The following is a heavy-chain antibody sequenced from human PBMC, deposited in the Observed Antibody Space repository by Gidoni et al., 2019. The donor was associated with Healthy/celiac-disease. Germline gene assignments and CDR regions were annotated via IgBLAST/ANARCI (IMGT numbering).Heavy chain of an antibody. J-gene: IGHJ4*02. Sequence: EVQLLESGGGLVQPGGSLRLSCASSGFTFSSFAMSWVRQAPGKGLEWVLAISGSGGSTYYADSVKGRCTISRDNSKNTLYLQMNSLRAEDTAVYYCAKSGHYDILTGPEALDYWGQGTLVTVSS. CDR2: ISGSGGST. CDR1: GFTFSSFA. V-gene: IGHV3-23*01. D-gene: IGHD3-9*01. CDR3: AKSGHYDILTGPEALDY.